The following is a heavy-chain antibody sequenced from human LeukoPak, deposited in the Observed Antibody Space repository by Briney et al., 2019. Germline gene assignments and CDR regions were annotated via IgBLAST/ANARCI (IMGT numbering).Heavy chain of an antibody. V-gene: IGHV4-59*11. CDR2: VSYIGST. CDR1: GDSFSSHY. CDR3: ARDPTTVTKGLDI. Sequence: SETLSLTCTVSGDSFSSHYWSWVRQPPGRGLEWIGYVSYIGSTNYNPSLKSRVTMSVDTSKNQFALKLSSVTAADTAVYYCARDPTTVTKGLDIWGQGTMVTVSS. D-gene: IGHD4-17*01. J-gene: IGHJ3*02.